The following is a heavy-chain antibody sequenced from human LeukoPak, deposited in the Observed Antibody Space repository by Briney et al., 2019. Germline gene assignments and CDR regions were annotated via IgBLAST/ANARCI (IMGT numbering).Heavy chain of an antibody. J-gene: IGHJ5*02. Sequence: PSETLSLTCTVSGGSISSSSYYWGWIHQPPGKGLEWIGNIYYSGTTYYNPSLKSRVTIFVDKSKNQFSLKLSSVTAADTALYYCARAPSNNWFDPWGQGTLVTVSS. CDR1: GGSISSSSYY. CDR2: IYYSGTT. V-gene: IGHV4-39*01. CDR3: ARAPSNNWFDP.